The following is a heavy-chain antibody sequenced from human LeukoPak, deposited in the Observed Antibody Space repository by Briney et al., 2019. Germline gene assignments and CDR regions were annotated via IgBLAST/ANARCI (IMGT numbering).Heavy chain of an antibody. CDR3: ATQWLADY. CDR1: GGSISSSSYY. Sequence: PSETLSLTCIVSGGSISSSSYYWGWIRQPPGKGLEWIGSIYYSGSTYYNPSLKSRVTISVDTSKNQFSLKLSSVTAADTAVYYCATQWLADYWGQGTLVTVSS. J-gene: IGHJ4*02. D-gene: IGHD6-19*01. CDR2: IYYSGST. V-gene: IGHV4-39*01.